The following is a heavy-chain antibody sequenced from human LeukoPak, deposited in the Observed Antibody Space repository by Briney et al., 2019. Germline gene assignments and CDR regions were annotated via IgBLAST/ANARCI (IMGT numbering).Heavy chain of an antibody. J-gene: IGHJ4*02. CDR1: GYSISSGYY. V-gene: IGHV4-38-2*02. D-gene: IGHD3-10*01. CDR3: ARLGSSSITMVRGADYDYYFDY. CDR2: IYHSGST. Sequence: SETLSLTCTVSGYSISSGYYWGWIRQPPGKGLEGIGSIYHSGSTYYNPSLKSRVTISVDTSKNQFSLKLSSVTAADTAVYYCARLGSSSITMVRGADYDYYFDYWGQGTLVTVSS.